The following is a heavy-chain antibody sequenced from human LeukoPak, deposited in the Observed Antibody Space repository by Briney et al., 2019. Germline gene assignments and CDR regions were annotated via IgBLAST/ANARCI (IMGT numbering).Heavy chain of an antibody. V-gene: IGHV3-21*01. D-gene: IGHD6-19*01. CDR1: GFTFSSYS. Sequence: GGSLRLSCAASGFTFSSYSMNWVRQAPGKGLEWVSSISSSGSYIYYADSVKGRFTISRDNAKNSLYLQMNSLRAEDTAVYYCARVDSSGWWGFDYWGQGTLVTVSS. CDR3: ARVDSSGWWGFDY. CDR2: ISSSGSYI. J-gene: IGHJ4*02.